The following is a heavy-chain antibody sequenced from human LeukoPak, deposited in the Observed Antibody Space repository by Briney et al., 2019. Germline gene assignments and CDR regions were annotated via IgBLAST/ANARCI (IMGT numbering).Heavy chain of an antibody. Sequence: SETLSLTCAVYGGSFSGYYWSWIRQPPGKGLEWIGEINHSGSTNYNPSLKSRVTISVDTSKNQFSLKLSSVTAADTAVYYCARVPRLEPYYYYYYMDVWGKGTTVTVSS. V-gene: IGHV4-34*01. CDR2: INHSGST. CDR3: ARVPRLEPYYYYYYMDV. J-gene: IGHJ6*03. D-gene: IGHD1-1*01. CDR1: GGSFSGYY.